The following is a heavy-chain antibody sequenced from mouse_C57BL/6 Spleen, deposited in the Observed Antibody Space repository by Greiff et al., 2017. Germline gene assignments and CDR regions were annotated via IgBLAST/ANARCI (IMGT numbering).Heavy chain of an antibody. CDR2: ISDGGSYT. D-gene: IGHD5-1*01. V-gene: IGHV5-4*03. J-gene: IGHJ4*01. CDR1: GFTFSSYA. CDR3: ARGTSGAGAAMDY. Sequence: EVNVVESGGGLVKPGGSLKLSCAASGFTFSSYAMSWVRQTPEKRLEWVATISDGGSYTYYPDNVKGRFTISRDNAKNNLYLQMSHLKSEDTAMYYCARGTSGAGAAMDYWGQGTSVTVSS.